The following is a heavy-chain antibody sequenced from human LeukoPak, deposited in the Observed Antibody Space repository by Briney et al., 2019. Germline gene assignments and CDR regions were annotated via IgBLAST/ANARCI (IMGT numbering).Heavy chain of an antibody. Sequence: GESLKISCAASGFTFSSYSMNWVRQAPGKGLEWASSISSSSSYIYYADSVKGRFTISRDNAKNSLYLQMNSLRAEDTAVYYCARDLFSYYYDSSDNWFDPWGQGTLVTVSS. D-gene: IGHD3-22*01. J-gene: IGHJ5*02. V-gene: IGHV3-21*01. CDR3: ARDLFSYYYDSSDNWFDP. CDR2: ISSSSSYI. CDR1: GFTFSSYS.